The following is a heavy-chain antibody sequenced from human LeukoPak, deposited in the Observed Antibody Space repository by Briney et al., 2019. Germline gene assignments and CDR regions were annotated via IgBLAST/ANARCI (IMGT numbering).Heavy chain of an antibody. CDR2: INTDGSST. CDR1: GFTFSSYW. V-gene: IGHV3-74*01. Sequence: PGGSLRLSCAASGFTFSSYWMRWVRQAPGKGLVGVSRINTDGSSTSYADSVKGRFTITRDNAKNTMYMPMKSLRAEDTAVYYCARSVGSGIFDYWGQGSLVTVSS. D-gene: IGHD2-15*01. CDR3: ARSVGSGIFDY. J-gene: IGHJ4*02.